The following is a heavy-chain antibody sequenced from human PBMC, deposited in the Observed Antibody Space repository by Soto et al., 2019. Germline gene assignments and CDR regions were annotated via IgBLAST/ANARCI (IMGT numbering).Heavy chain of an antibody. V-gene: IGHV1-46*03. Sequence: ASVKVSCKASGYTFTSYYMHWVRQAPGQGLEWMGIINPSGGSTSYAQKFQGRVTMTRDTSTSTVYMELSSLRSEDTAVYYCARDSGYVEPRYYFDYWGQGTLVTVSS. CDR1: GYTFTSYY. D-gene: IGHD5-12*01. CDR2: INPSGGST. CDR3: ARDSGYVEPRYYFDY. J-gene: IGHJ4*02.